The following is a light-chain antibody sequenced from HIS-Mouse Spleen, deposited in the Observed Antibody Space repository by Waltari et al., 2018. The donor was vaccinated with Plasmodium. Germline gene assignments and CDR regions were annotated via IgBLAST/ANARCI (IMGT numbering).Light chain of an antibody. J-gene: IGLJ2*01. CDR2: DVS. CDR3: CSYAGSYTLV. CDR1: SSDVGGYNY. Sequence: LTQPRSVSGSPGQSVTISCTGTSSDVGGYNYVPWYQQHPGKAPKRMIYDVSKRPSGVPDRFSGSKSGNTASLTISGLQAEDEADYYCCSYAGSYTLVFGGGTKLTVL. V-gene: IGLV2-11*01.